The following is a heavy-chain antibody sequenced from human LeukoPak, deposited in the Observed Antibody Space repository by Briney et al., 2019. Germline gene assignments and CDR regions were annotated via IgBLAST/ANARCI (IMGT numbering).Heavy chain of an antibody. V-gene: IGHV5-51*01. CDR3: ARFDDASSGFYYYDY. D-gene: IGHD3-22*01. CDR2: IYPGDSDT. CDR1: GYSFTSYW. Sequence: PGESLKISCKGSGYSFTSYWIGWVRQMPGKGLEWMGIIYPGDSDTRYSPSFQGQVTISADKSISTAYLQWSSLQASDTAMYFCARFDDASSGFYYYDYWGQGTLVSVSS. J-gene: IGHJ4*02.